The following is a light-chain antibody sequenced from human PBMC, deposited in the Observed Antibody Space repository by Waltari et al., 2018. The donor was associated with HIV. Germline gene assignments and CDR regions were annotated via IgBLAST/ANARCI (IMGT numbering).Light chain of an antibody. Sequence: DIVMTQSPDSLTVSLGERATLNCKSRQSILYTSIKKNYLSWYQQKVGQPPKLLIYWATTRESGVPDRFSGSESETNFTLTITNLQAEDVAVYFCQQYYSSPYTFGQGTKLEI. V-gene: IGKV4-1*01. CDR1: QSILYTSIKKNY. CDR2: WAT. CDR3: QQYYSSPYT. J-gene: IGKJ2*01.